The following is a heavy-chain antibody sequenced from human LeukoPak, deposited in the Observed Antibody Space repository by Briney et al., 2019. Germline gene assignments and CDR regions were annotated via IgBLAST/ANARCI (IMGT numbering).Heavy chain of an antibody. Sequence: GESLKISCKGSGYSLVSNWIGWVRQMPGKGLEWMGIIYPGDSDTRYSPSFQGQVTISADRSITTAYLQWSRLKASDTAMYYCTRPNTSGPFDYWGQGTLVTVSS. J-gene: IGHJ4*02. CDR1: GYSLVSNW. CDR3: TRPNTSGPFDY. CDR2: IYPGDSDT. D-gene: IGHD6-19*01. V-gene: IGHV5-51*01.